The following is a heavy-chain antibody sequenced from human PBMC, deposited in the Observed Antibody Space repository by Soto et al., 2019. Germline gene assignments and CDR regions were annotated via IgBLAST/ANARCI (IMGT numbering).Heavy chain of an antibody. CDR2: IDWDDDK. CDR3: ARIRGYSYGSGNYYYGMDV. V-gene: IGHV2-70*11. CDR1: GFSLSTSGMC. Sequence: SGPTLVNPTQTLTLTCTFSGFSLSTSGMCVSWIRQPPGKALEWLARIDWDDDKYYSTSLKTRLTISKDTSKNQVVLTMTNMDPVDTATYYCARIRGYSYGSGNYYYGMDVWGQGTTVTVSS. J-gene: IGHJ6*02. D-gene: IGHD5-18*01.